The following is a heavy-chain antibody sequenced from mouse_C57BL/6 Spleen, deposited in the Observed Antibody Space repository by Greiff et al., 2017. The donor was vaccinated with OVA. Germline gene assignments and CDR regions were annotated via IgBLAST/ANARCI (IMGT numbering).Heavy chain of an antibody. V-gene: IGHV1-69*01. CDR3: ARRDYYGSLGYFDV. Sequence: QVQLQQPGAELVMPGASVKLSCKASGYTFTSYWMHWVKQRPGPGLEWIGEIDPSDSYTNYNQKFKGKSTLTVDKSSSTAYMQLSSLTSEDSAVYYGARRDYYGSLGYFDVWGTGTTVTVYS. D-gene: IGHD1-1*01. CDR2: IDPSDSYT. J-gene: IGHJ1*03. CDR1: GYTFTSYW.